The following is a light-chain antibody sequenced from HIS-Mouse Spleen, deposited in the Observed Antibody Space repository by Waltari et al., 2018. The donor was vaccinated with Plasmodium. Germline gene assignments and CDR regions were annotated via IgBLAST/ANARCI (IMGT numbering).Light chain of an antibody. V-gene: IGKV1-39*01. Sequence: DIQMTQSPSSLSASVGDRVTITFRASQSISSYLNLYQQKPGKAPKLLIYAASSLQSGVPSRFSGSGSGTDFTLTISSLQPEDFATYYCQQSYSTWTFGQGTKVEIK. J-gene: IGKJ1*01. CDR1: QSISSY. CDR2: AAS. CDR3: QQSYSTWT.